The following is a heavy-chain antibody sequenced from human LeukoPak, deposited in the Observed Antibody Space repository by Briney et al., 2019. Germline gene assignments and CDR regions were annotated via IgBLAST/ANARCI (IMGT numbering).Heavy chain of an antibody. CDR3: ARDTPFMYYYDIGDYYYYMDV. Sequence: GSLRLSCAASGFTFSSYAMSWVRQPPGKGLEWIGSIYYSGSTYYNPSLKSRVTISVDTSKNQFSLKLSSVTAADTAVYYCARDTPFMYYYDIGDYYYYMDVWGKGTTVTVSS. D-gene: IGHD3-22*01. CDR1: GFTFSSYA. CDR2: IYYSGST. V-gene: IGHV4-39*07. J-gene: IGHJ6*03.